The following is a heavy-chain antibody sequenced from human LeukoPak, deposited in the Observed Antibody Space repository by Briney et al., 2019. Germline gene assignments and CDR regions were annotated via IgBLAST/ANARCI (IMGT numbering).Heavy chain of an antibody. D-gene: IGHD5-12*01. J-gene: IGHJ4*02. V-gene: IGHV4-4*09. CDR2: ISSSVSV. CDR3: ARIPLGYSGAYYFDY. Sequence: SETLSLTCTVSRGSISGSIRSYYWSWLRQPPGKGLEWIGYISSSVSVNDNPSLRSRVTISVDTSKNQFFLNLSSVSAADTAVYYCARIPLGYSGAYYFDYWGQGTLVTVSP. CDR1: RGSISGSIRSYY.